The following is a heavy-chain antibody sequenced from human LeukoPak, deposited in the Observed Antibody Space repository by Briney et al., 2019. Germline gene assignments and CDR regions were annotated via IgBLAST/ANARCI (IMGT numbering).Heavy chain of an antibody. V-gene: IGHV4-34*01. D-gene: IGHD2-8*01. Sequence: SETLSLTCAVYGGSFSGYYWSWIRQPPGKGLEWIGEINHSGSTNYNPSLESRVTISVDTSKNQFSLKLSSVTAADTAVYYCARGIVLMVYATFDYWGQGTLVTVSS. CDR2: INHSGST. J-gene: IGHJ4*02. CDR3: ARGIVLMVYATFDY. CDR1: GGSFSGYY.